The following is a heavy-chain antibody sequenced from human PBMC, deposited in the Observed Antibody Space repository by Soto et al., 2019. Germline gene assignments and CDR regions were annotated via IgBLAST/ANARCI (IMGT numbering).Heavy chain of an antibody. V-gene: IGHV1-69*04. J-gene: IGHJ6*03. Sequence: SVKVSCKASEETCSGYAIIWFGHAPVKGLEWMGRIIPILGIANYAQKFQGRVTMTRNTSISTAYMELSSLRSEVTAVYFCVRCGFRHGFDYFYYTDFWGGGTSVTVSS. CDR1: EETCSGYA. CDR3: VRCGFRHGFDYFYYTDF. D-gene: IGHD5-18*01. CDR2: IIPILGIA.